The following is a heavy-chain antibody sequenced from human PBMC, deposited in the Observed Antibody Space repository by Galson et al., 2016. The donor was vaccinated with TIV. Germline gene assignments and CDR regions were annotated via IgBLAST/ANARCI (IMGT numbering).Heavy chain of an antibody. D-gene: IGHD5-18*01. CDR2: IIPLFGTI. CDR3: ATDRNTALDTYHYYYGMDV. CDR1: GGTFSTYV. J-gene: IGHJ6*02. Sequence: SVKVSCKASGGTFSTYVFNWVRLAPGQGLEWMGGIIPLFGTINYAQKFQGRVTITADESSTTIYMELNSLRSGDTAVFYCATDRNTALDTYHYYYGMDVWGPGTTVTVSS. V-gene: IGHV1-69*13.